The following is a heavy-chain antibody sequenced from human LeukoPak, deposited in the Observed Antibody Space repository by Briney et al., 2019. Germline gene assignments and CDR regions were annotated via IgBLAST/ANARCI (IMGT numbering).Heavy chain of an antibody. CDR1: GGSFSGYY. D-gene: IGHD2-15*01. J-gene: IGHJ4*02. Sequence: SETLSLTCAVYGGSFSGYYWSWIRQPPGKGLEWIGEINHSGSTNYNPSLKSRVTISVDTSKNQFSLKLSSVTAADTAVYYCATGWKLDYWGQGTLVTVSS. CDR3: ATGWKLDY. CDR2: INHSGST. V-gene: IGHV4-34*01.